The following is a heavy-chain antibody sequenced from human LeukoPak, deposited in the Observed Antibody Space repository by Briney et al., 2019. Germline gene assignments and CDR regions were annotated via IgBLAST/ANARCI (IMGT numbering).Heavy chain of an antibody. CDR2: IYSSGNT. Sequence: SETLSLTCTVSGDSISSYYWSWIRQPAGKGLEDIGRIYSSGNTNYNPSLKNRVTMSRDTSKNQFSLRLRFVTAADTAVYYCARSVGANNFDYWGQGILVTVSS. J-gene: IGHJ4*02. CDR1: GDSISSYY. V-gene: IGHV4-4*07. CDR3: ARSVGANNFDY. D-gene: IGHD1-26*01.